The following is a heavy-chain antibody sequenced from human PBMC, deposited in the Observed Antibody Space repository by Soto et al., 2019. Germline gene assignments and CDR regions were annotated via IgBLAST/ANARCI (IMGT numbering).Heavy chain of an antibody. CDR1: GFTFSTYA. Sequence: QPGGSLRLSCAASGFTFSTYAVHWVRQAPGKGLERVAVISNDESKKYYANSVKGRFTISRDNSNNTGYLQMNSLRREDTAIYYCARSVAGAVLDYLGPGTLVTVSS. D-gene: IGHD6-19*01. J-gene: IGHJ4*02. V-gene: IGHV3-30-3*01. CDR2: ISNDESKK. CDR3: ARSVAGAVLDY.